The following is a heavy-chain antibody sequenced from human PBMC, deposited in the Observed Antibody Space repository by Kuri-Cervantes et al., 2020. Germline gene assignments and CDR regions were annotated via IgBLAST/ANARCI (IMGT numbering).Heavy chain of an antibody. Sequence: GESLKISCAASGFTFSSYAMSWVRQAPGKGLEWVSAIRGSGGSTYYADSVKGRFTISRDNSKNTLYLQMNSLRAEDTAVYYCAKVVDFDYWGQGTLATVSS. V-gene: IGHV3-23*01. CDR3: AKVVDFDY. D-gene: IGHD2-15*01. CDR1: GFTFSSYA. CDR2: IRGSGGST. J-gene: IGHJ4*02.